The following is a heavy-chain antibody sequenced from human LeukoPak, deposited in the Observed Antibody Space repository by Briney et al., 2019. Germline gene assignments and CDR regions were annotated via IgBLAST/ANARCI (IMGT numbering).Heavy chain of an antibody. CDR3: ARAIRG. Sequence: SETLSLTCSVSGGSITSSSYYWGWIRQPPEKGLEWIGSIYYTGGTYYSPSLKSRVTTSVDTSKNQFSLKLSSVTAADTAVYYCARAIRGWGQGTLVTVSS. J-gene: IGHJ4*02. D-gene: IGHD2-2*02. CDR1: GGSITSSSYY. V-gene: IGHV4-39*07. CDR2: IYYTGGT.